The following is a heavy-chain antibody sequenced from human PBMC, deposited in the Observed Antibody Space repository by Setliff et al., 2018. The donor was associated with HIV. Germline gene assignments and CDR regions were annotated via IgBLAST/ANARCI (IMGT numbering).Heavy chain of an antibody. D-gene: IGHD1-20*01. Sequence: PSETLSLTCTVSGGSISSGSYYWSWIRQPAGKGLEWIGHMYTSGSTNYNPSLKSRVTISVATSKNQFSLKLSSGTAADTAVYYCAGCITGTTHWFDPWGQGTLVTVSS. J-gene: IGHJ5*02. CDR2: MYTSGST. V-gene: IGHV4-61*09. CDR3: AGCITGTTHWFDP. CDR1: GGSISSGSYY.